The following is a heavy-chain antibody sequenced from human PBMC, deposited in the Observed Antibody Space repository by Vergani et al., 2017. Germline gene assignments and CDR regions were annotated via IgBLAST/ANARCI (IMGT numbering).Heavy chain of an antibody. V-gene: IGHV4-38-2*02. CDR1: GYSISSGYY. J-gene: IGHJ4*02. CDR3: AGTEGYYDYVWGSYRFDY. Sequence: QVQLQESGPGLVKPSETLSLTCTVSGYSISSGYYWGWIRQPPGKGLEWIGSIYHSGSTYYNPALKSRVTILVDATKNQFSLKLSTMTAADPAVYYCAGTEGYYDYVWGSYRFDYWGQGALVTVSS. D-gene: IGHD3-16*02. CDR2: IYHSGST.